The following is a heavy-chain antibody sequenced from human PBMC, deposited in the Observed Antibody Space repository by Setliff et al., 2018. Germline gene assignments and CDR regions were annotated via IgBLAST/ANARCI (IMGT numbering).Heavy chain of an antibody. CDR1: GGSFSTYY. CDR2: INHSGST. Sequence: SETLSLTCAVYGGSFSTYYWIWIRQPPGKGLEWIGEINHSGSTNYNPSLKSRVTISVDTAKSQFSLTLTSVTAADTAVYYCALRVRDELTIFDIVKTRRRWFDPWGQGTPVTVSS. J-gene: IGHJ5*02. CDR3: ALRVRDELTIFDIVKTRRRWFDP. D-gene: IGHD3-3*01. V-gene: IGHV4-34*01.